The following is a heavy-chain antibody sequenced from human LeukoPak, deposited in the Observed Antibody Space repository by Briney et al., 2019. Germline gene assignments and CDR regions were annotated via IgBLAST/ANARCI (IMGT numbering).Heavy chain of an antibody. V-gene: IGHV3-30-3*01. Sequence: GGSLRLSCAASGFTFSSYAMHWVRQAPGKGLEWVALISYDGSNKYYADSVKGRFTISRDNAKNSLYLQMNSLRAEDTAVYYCASSAAAGAYYYYYYMDVWGKGTTVTVSS. CDR3: ASSAAAGAYYYYYYMDV. J-gene: IGHJ6*03. CDR1: GFTFSSYA. D-gene: IGHD6-13*01. CDR2: ISYDGSNK.